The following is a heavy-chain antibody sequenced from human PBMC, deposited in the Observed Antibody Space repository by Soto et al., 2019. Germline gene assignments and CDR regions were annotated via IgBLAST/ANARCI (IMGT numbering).Heavy chain of an antibody. J-gene: IGHJ2*01. CDR1: GFTFSSYG. CDR2: ISYDGSNK. Sequence: QVQLVESGGGVVQPGRSLRLSCEASGFTFSSYGMHWVRQAPGKGLEWVAVISYDGSNKYYADSVKGRFTISRDNSKNTLYLQMNSLRAEDTAVYYCAKDLRSYHWYFDLWGRGTLVTVSS. CDR3: AKDLRSYHWYFDL. V-gene: IGHV3-30*18. D-gene: IGHD1-26*01.